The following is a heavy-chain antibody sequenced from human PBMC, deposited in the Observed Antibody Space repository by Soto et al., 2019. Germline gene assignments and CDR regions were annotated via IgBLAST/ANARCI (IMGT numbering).Heavy chain of an antibody. CDR1: GFTFTSSA. J-gene: IGHJ6*02. V-gene: IGHV1-58*01. CDR3: AASALDYYYGMDV. CDR2: IVVGSGNT. D-gene: IGHD6-6*01. Sequence: QMQLVQSGPEVKKPGTSVKVSCKASGFTFTSSAVQWVRQARGQRLEWIGWIVVGSGNTNYAQKFQERVTITRDMSTSTAYMELSSLRSEDTAMYYCAASALDYYYGMDVWGQGTTVTVSS.